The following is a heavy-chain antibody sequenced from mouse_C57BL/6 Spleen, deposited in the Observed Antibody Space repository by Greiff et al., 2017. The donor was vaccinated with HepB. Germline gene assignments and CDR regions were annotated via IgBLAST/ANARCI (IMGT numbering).Heavy chain of an antibody. CDR2: ISDGGSYT. J-gene: IGHJ4*01. Sequence: EVKLVESGGGLVKPGGSLKLSCAASGFTFSSYAMSWVRQTPEKRLEWVATISDGGSYTYYPDNVKGRFTISRDNAKNNLYLQMSHLKSEDTAMYYCARGGLLRPMDYWGQGTSVTVSS. V-gene: IGHV5-4*03. CDR3: ARGGLLRPMDY. D-gene: IGHD1-2*01. CDR1: GFTFSSYA.